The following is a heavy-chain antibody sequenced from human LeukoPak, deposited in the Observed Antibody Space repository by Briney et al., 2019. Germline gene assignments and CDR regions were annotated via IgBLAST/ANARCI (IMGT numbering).Heavy chain of an antibody. J-gene: IGHJ3*02. CDR3: AREQGDDLTGYYLGGDAFDI. D-gene: IGHD3-9*01. CDR1: GGSISSYY. V-gene: IGHV4-4*07. Sequence: PSETLSLTCTVSGGSISSYYWSWIRQPAGKGLEWIGRIYTSGSTNYNPSLKSRVTMSVDTSKNQFSLKLSSVTAADTAVYYCAREQGDDLTGYYLGGDAFDIWGQGTMVTVSS. CDR2: IYTSGST.